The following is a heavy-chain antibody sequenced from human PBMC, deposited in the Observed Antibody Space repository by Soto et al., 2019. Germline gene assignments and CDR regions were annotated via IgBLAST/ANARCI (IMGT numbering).Heavy chain of an antibody. CDR2: IWDDGSNK. D-gene: IGHD5-18*01. CDR1: EFTFSSYG. V-gene: IGHV3-33*01. J-gene: IGHJ4*02. CDR3: ARRNNYGHLAY. Sequence: ESGGGVVQPGRSLRLSCEASEFTFSSYGMYWVRQAPGKGLEWVAVIWDDGSNKNYADSVKGRFTISRDNSKNTLYLQMNSLRVEDTAVYYCARRNNYGHLAYWGQGTLVTVSS.